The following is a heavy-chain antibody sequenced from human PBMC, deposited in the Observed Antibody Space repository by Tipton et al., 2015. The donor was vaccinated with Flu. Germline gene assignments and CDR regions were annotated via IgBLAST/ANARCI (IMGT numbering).Heavy chain of an antibody. Sequence: SLRLSCTASGFTFGDYAMSWFRQAPGKGLEWVGFIRSKAYGGTTEYAASVKGRFTISRDDSKSIAYLQMNSLKTEDTAVYYCTRDRGSGWYSKGYYLDYWGQGTLVTVSS. J-gene: IGHJ4*02. CDR2: IRSKAYGGTT. CDR3: TRDRGSGWYSKGYYLDY. CDR1: GFTFGDYA. V-gene: IGHV3-49*03. D-gene: IGHD6-19*01.